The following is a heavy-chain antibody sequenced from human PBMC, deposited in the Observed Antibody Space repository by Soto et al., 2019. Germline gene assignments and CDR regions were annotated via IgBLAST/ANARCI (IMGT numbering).Heavy chain of an antibody. CDR3: VTLRESSNGVCYRFDY. CDR1: GYNFAGSW. CDR2: IYPGDSDT. D-gene: IGHD2-8*01. V-gene: IGHV5-51*01. J-gene: IGHJ4*02. Sequence: GESLKISCKGSGYNFAGSWIGWVRQMPGKGLEWVGFIYPGDSDTRYSPSFQGQVTISADKSITTAYLQWGGLKASDTAMYFCVTLRESSNGVCYRFDYWGQGTRVTAPQ.